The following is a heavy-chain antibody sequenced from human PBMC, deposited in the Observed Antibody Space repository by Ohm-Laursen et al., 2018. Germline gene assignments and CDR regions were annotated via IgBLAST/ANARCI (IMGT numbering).Heavy chain of an antibody. J-gene: IGHJ6*02. CDR2: ISGSGGST. Sequence: SLRLSCAAFGFTFSSYAMSWVRQAPGKGLEWVSAISGSGGSTYYADSVQGRFTISRDKSKNTLYLRMNNLRAEDTAVYYCASYDSSGYNDYYYYGMDVWGQGTTVTVSS. D-gene: IGHD3-22*01. CDR1: GFTFSSYA. CDR3: ASYDSSGYNDYYYYGMDV. V-gene: IGHV3-23*01.